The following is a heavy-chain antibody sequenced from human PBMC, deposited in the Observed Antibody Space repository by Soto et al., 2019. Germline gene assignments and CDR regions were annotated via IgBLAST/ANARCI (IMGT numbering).Heavy chain of an antibody. CDR1: GGSISSGGYS. CDR3: ARRWSSATFDY. J-gene: IGHJ4*02. CDR2: IYHSGST. D-gene: IGHD6-25*01. Sequence: SETLSLTCAVSGGSISSGGYSWSWIRQPPGKGLEWIGYIYHSGSTYYNPSLKSRVTISVDTSKNQFSLKLSSVTTADTAVYYCARRWSSATFDYWGQGTLVTVSS. V-gene: IGHV4-30-2*03.